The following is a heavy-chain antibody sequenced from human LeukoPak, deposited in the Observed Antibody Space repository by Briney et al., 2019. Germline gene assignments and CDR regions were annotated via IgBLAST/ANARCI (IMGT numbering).Heavy chain of an antibody. CDR3: AKERQTGDYFASDF. Sequence: GGSLRLSCAASGFSFSTYTMNWVRQAPGKGLKWVSAINGRGDSTFYADSVKGQFTISGDNSKSTVYLQMNSLRADDTAVYYCAKERQTGDYFASDFWGQGTLVTVSS. V-gene: IGHV3-23*01. J-gene: IGHJ4*02. CDR2: INGRGDST. D-gene: IGHD4-17*01. CDR1: GFSFSTYT.